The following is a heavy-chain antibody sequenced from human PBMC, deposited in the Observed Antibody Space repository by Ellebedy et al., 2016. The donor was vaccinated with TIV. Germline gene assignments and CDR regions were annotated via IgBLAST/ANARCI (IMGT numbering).Heavy chain of an antibody. J-gene: IGHJ3*02. CDR1: GGSVSSGDYY. D-gene: IGHD1-26*01. V-gene: IGHV4-30-4*01. CDR2: IYHSGNT. Sequence: MPSETLSLTCSVSGGSVSSGDYYWSWIRQPPGKGLEWIGYIYHSGNTYYNASLKSRVTISLDSSKNQFSLRLSSVTVADTAVYYCARDRGGTYYPHAFDIWGQGTMVTISS. CDR3: ARDRGGTYYPHAFDI.